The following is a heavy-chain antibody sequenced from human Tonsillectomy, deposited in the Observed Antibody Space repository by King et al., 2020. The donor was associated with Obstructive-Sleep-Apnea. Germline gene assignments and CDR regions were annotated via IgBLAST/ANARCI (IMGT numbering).Heavy chain of an antibody. Sequence: VQLQESGPGLVKPSETLSLTCTVSGGSISSYYWSWIRQPPGKGPEWIGDIYYRGSTKYNPSLKSRVTMSVDTSKNQFSLRLTSVTAADTAVYYCARDNIWFGERGAFDIWGQGTMVAVSS. CDR2: IYYRGST. D-gene: IGHD3-10*01. CDR1: GGSISSYY. CDR3: ARDNIWFGERGAFDI. V-gene: IGHV4-59*01. J-gene: IGHJ3*02.